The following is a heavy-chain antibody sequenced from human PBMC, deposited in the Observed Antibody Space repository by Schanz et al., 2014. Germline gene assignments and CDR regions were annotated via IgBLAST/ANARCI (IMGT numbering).Heavy chain of an antibody. D-gene: IGHD2-15*01. CDR2: INPNSGAT. Sequence: QVQLVQSGAEVKEPGASVKLSCKSSGYTFTDYYMQWVRQAPGQGLEWMGQINPNSGATIYAQNFQGRVTMTRDTSISTVYMELSRLRSDDTAVYYCARAGFCSGSACYSLGIDYWGQGTLVTVSS. J-gene: IGHJ4*02. CDR3: ARAGFCSGSACYSLGIDY. CDR1: GYTFTDYY. V-gene: IGHV1-2*06.